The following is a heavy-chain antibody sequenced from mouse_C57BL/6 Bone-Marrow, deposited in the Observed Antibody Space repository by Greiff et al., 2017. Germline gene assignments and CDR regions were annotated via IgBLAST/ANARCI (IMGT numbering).Heavy chain of an antibody. CDR1: GYAFTDYY. Sequence: VQLVESGPELVKPGASVKISCKASGYAFTDYYINWVKQRPGQGLEWIGWIFPGSGGTYYNEKFKGKATLTVDKSSSTAYMLLSSLTSADSAVYCGASGDYGNYAFAYWGQGTLVTVSA. CDR2: IFPGSGGT. D-gene: IGHD2-1*01. CDR3: ASGDYGNYAFAY. V-gene: IGHV1-75*01. J-gene: IGHJ3*01.